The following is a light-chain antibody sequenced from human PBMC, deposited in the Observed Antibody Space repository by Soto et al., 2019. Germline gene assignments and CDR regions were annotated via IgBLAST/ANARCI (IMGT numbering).Light chain of an antibody. Sequence: QSALTQPASVSGSPGQSITISCTGTSSDVGTYNLVSWYQHHPGKAPKLMIYEDTKRPSGVSNRFSASKSGNTASLTISGLQAEDEADYYCCSYAGRTTLILGGGTKVTVL. J-gene: IGLJ2*01. CDR3: CSYAGRTTLI. V-gene: IGLV2-23*01. CDR1: SSDVGTYNL. CDR2: EDT.